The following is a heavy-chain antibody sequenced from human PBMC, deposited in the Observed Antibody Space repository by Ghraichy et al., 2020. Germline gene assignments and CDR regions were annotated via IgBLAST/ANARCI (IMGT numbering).Heavy chain of an antibody. J-gene: IGHJ5*02. D-gene: IGHD2-15*01. CDR3: ARGYCSGDSCRLSYNWFDP. Sequence: ASVKVSCKASGYTFTSYDINWVRQATGQGLEWMGWMNPNSGNTGYAQKFQGRVTMTRNTSISTAYMELSSLRSEDTAVYYCARGYCSGDSCRLSYNWFDPWGQGILVTVAS. CDR2: MNPNSGNT. CDR1: GYTFTSYD. V-gene: IGHV1-8*01.